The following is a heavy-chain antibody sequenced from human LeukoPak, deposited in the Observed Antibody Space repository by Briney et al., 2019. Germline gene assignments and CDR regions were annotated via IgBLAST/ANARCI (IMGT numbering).Heavy chain of an antibody. V-gene: IGHV1-8*03. Sequence: ASVKVSCKASGYTFTSYDINWVRQATGQGLEWMGWMNPNSGNTGYAQKFQGRVTITRNTSISTAYMELSSLRSEDTAVYYCARGGYCNSTSCYTGDWFDPWGQGTLVTVSS. CDR3: ARGGYCNSTSCYTGDWFDP. CDR2: MNPNSGNT. CDR1: GYTFTSYD. D-gene: IGHD2-2*02. J-gene: IGHJ5*02.